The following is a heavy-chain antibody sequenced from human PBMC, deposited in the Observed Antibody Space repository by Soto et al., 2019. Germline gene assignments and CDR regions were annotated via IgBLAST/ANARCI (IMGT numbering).Heavy chain of an antibody. CDR3: TRDQPITP. V-gene: IGHV3-49*04. Sequence: GGSLRLSCTAAGFSFGYYAMIWVRQAPGKGLEWVGFIRSKASGGTAEYAASVKGRFTFSRDDSKRIAYLQMNSLKTEDTAIYYSTRDQPITPWGQGTMVTVSS. CDR2: IRSKASGGTA. J-gene: IGHJ3*01. CDR1: GFSFGYYA. D-gene: IGHD3-10*01.